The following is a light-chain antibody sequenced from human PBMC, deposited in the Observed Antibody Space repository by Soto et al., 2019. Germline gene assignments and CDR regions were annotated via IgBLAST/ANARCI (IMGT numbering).Light chain of an antibody. CDR2: DAS. J-gene: IGKJ1*01. CDR1: QSVRSSY. Sequence: LVNTQSPATLSVSPGERATLSCRASQSVRSSYLAWYQQKPGQAPRLLIYDASKRATGIPARFSGSGFGTDYTLTISSLEPEDFAVYYCQQRNKWRTFGQGTKVDIK. V-gene: IGKV3D-20*02. CDR3: QQRNKWRT.